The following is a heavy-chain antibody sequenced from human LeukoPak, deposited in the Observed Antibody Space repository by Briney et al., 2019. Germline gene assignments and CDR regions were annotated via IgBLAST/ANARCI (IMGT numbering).Heavy chain of an antibody. V-gene: IGHV1-2*02. D-gene: IGHD5-12*01. J-gene: IGHJ4*02. CDR2: INPNSGGT. CDR1: GYTFTSYG. Sequence: GASVKVSCKASGYTFTSYGISWVRQAPGQGLEWMGWINPNSGGTNYAQKFQGRVTMTRDTSISTAYMELSRLRSDDTAVYYCARSGYDYENLDVWGQGTLVTVSS. CDR3: ARSGYDYENLDV.